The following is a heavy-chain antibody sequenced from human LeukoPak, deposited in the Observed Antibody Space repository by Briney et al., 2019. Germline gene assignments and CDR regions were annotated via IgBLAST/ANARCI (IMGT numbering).Heavy chain of an antibody. D-gene: IGHD5-18*01. CDR1: GGSFSGYY. Sequence: SETLSLTCAVYGGSFSGYYWSWIRQPPGKGLEWIGEINHSGSTNYSPSLKSRVTISVDTSKNQFSLKLSSVTAADTAVYYCARQPRRRYSYGQVGWFDPWGQGTLVTVSS. CDR3: ARQPRRRYSYGQVGWFDP. CDR2: INHSGST. V-gene: IGHV4-34*01. J-gene: IGHJ5*02.